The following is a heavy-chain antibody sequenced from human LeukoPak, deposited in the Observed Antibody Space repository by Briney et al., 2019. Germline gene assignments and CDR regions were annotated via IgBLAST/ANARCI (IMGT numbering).Heavy chain of an antibody. Sequence: SETLSLTCTVSGGSISSYYLSWIRQPPGKGLEWIGYIYYSGSTNYNPSLKSRVTISVDTSKNQFSLKLSSVTAADTAVYYCARGLLYDFWSGSVFDYWGQGTLVTVSS. CDR3: ARGLLYDFWSGSVFDY. CDR1: GGSISSYY. CDR2: IYYSGST. D-gene: IGHD3-3*01. V-gene: IGHV4-59*01. J-gene: IGHJ4*02.